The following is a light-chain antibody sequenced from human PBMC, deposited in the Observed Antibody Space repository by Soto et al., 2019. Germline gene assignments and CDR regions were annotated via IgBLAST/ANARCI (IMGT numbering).Light chain of an antibody. CDR2: EVS. V-gene: IGLV2-23*02. CDR3: CSYAGSNTSV. Sequence: QSALTQPASVSGSPGQSITISCTGTSSDVGSYNLVSWYQQHPGKAPKLMIYEVSQRPSGVSNRFSGSKSGNTASLTISGLQAEDEADYYCCSYAGSNTSVFGGGTQLTVL. J-gene: IGLJ2*01. CDR1: SSDVGSYNL.